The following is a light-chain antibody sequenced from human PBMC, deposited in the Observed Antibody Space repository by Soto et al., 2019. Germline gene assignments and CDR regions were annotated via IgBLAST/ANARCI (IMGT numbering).Light chain of an antibody. J-gene: IGKJ4*01. V-gene: IGKV1-33*01. CDR1: LDIKNY. Sequence: EIEMTQSPSSLSASVGDRVTLTCQARLDIKNYLNWYQQKGGKAPKLQSYDASDFETGVPSRFIGSRSGTDFTFTINSLQPEDSATYYCQQYDNLPLTFGGRTKVDIK. CDR2: DAS. CDR3: QQYDNLPLT.